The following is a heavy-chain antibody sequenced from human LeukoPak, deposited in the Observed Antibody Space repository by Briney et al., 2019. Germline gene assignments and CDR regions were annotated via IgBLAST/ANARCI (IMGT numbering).Heavy chain of an antibody. D-gene: IGHD3-22*01. Sequence: SETLSLTCTVSGGSISSGSYYWSWIRQPAGKGLEWIGRIYTSGSTNYNPSLKSRVTIPVDTSRNQFSLKLSSVTAADTAVYYCARDRYYDSSGPPDWGQGTLVTVSS. CDR2: IYTSGST. CDR1: GGSISSGSYY. CDR3: ARDRYYDSSGPPD. V-gene: IGHV4-61*02. J-gene: IGHJ4*02.